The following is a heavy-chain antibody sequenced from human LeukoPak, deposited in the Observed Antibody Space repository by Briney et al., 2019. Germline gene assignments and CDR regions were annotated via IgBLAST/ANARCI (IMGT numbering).Heavy chain of an antibody. D-gene: IGHD3-16*02. Sequence: GGSLRLSCAASGFIFSSYGMSWVRQAPGKGLEWVSAISGSGGSTYYADSVKGRFTISRDNSKNTLYLQMNSLRAEDTAVYYCAKDYDYVWGSYRPLGAFDIWGQGTMVTVSS. J-gene: IGHJ3*02. CDR2: ISGSGGST. CDR1: GFIFSSYG. CDR3: AKDYDYVWGSYRPLGAFDI. V-gene: IGHV3-23*01.